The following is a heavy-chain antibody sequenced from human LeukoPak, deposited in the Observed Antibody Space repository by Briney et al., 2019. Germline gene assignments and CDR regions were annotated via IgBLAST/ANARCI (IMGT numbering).Heavy chain of an antibody. J-gene: IGHJ4*02. Sequence: GESLKISFKGSGYSFTSYWIGWVRQMPGKGLEWMGIIYPGDSDTRYSPPFQGQVTISADKPISTAYLQWSSLKASDTAMYYCARLPHDFWSGYYTLPGGYYFDYWGQGTLVTVSS. D-gene: IGHD3-3*01. CDR1: GYSFTSYW. CDR2: IYPGDSDT. V-gene: IGHV5-51*01. CDR3: ARLPHDFWSGYYTLPGGYYFDY.